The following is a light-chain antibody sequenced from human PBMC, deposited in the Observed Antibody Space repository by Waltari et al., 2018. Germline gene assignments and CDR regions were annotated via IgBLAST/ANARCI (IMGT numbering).Light chain of an antibody. J-gene: IGKJ3*01. CDR2: EVS. V-gene: IGKV2-30*01. Sequence: VLMTQSPLSLPITPGQPASISCRSNHSLIDTDGHTYLSWFQQKPGQPPRRLIYEVSTQDSGVPDRFSGTGAGTDFTLKIGSVEAEDVVVYYCGQGTHLPFTFGPGTKLDIK. CDR1: HSLIDTDGHTY. CDR3: GQGTHLPFT.